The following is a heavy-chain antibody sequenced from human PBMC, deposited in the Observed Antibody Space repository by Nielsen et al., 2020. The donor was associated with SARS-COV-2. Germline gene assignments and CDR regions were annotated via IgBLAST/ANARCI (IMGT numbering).Heavy chain of an antibody. D-gene: IGHD6-6*01. Sequence: GGSLRLSCAASGFTFSSYAMTWVRQAPGKGLEWVSAISGSGGSTYYADSVKGRFTISRDNAKNSLYLQMNSLRAEDTAVYFCARDGSSSPGSLYYYHGMDVWGQGTTVTVSS. CDR2: ISGSGGST. CDR3: ARDGSSSPGSLYYYHGMDV. CDR1: GFTFSSYA. V-gene: IGHV3-23*01. J-gene: IGHJ6*02.